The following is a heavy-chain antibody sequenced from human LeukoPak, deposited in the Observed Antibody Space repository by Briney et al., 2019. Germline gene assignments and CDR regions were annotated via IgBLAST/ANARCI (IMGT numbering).Heavy chain of an antibody. CDR1: GGSVSSGVYY. CDR3: ASGYTAMASDAFDI. CDR2: IYYSGST. J-gene: IGHJ3*02. V-gene: IGHV4-31*03. Sequence: SETLSLTCTVSGGSVSSGVYYWSWIRQHPGKGLEWIGYIYYSGSTYYNPSLKSRVTISLDTSKNQLSLKLSSVTVADTAVYYCASGYTAMASDAFDIWGQGTMVTVSS. D-gene: IGHD5-18*01.